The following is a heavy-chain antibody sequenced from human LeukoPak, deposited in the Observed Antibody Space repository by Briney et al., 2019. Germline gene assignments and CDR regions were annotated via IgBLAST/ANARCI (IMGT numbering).Heavy chain of an antibody. J-gene: IGHJ3*02. D-gene: IGHD6-13*01. V-gene: IGHV1-69*01. CDR2: IIPIFGTA. CDR1: GGTFSSYA. CDR3: ARSPRIAAASFDI. Sequence: SVKVSCKASGGTFSSYAVSWVRQAPGQGLEWMGGIIPIFGTANYAQKFQGRVTITADESTSTAYMELSSLRSEDTAVYYCARSPRIAAASFDIWGQGTMVTVSS.